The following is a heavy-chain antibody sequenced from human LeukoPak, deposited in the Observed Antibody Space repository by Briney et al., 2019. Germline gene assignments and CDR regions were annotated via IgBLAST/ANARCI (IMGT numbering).Heavy chain of an antibody. CDR3: ASIHGESGRDY. Sequence: ASVRVSCKASGYTFINYYMHWVRQAPGQGLEWMGCINPNSGGTNYAQKFQGRVTMTRDTSISTAYVEVSRLRFDDTAVYYCASIHGESGRDYWGQGTLVTVSS. V-gene: IGHV1-2*02. CDR1: GYTFINYY. CDR2: INPNSGGT. D-gene: IGHD3-10*01. J-gene: IGHJ4*02.